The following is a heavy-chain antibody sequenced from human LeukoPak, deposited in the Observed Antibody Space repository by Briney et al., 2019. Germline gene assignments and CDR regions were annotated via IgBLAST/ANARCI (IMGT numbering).Heavy chain of an antibody. CDR1: GFTFSSAW. V-gene: IGHV3-15*01. Sequence: GGSLRLSCAASGFTFSSAWMTWVRQAPGKGLEWVGHIKNKTNGGTTDYAAPVKGRFIISRDDSKNTLYLQMNSLRADDTAIYFCANETHRHLDLHNWGQGTLVTVST. CDR3: ANETHRHLDLHN. CDR2: IKNKTNGGTT. D-gene: IGHD1-1*01. J-gene: IGHJ4*02.